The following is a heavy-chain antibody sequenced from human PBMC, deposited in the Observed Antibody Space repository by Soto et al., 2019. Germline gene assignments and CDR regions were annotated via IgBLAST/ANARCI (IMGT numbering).Heavy chain of an antibody. Sequence: EVQLVESGGGLVQPGGSLRLSCAASGFTFSSYSMNWVRQAAGKGLEWVSYISSSSSTIYYADSVKGRFTISRDNAKNSLYLQMNSLRDEDTAVYYCARSYGYYYYYGMDVWGQGTTVTVSS. CDR2: ISSSSSTI. D-gene: IGHD3-16*01. CDR3: ARSYGYYYYYGMDV. CDR1: GFTFSSYS. J-gene: IGHJ6*02. V-gene: IGHV3-48*02.